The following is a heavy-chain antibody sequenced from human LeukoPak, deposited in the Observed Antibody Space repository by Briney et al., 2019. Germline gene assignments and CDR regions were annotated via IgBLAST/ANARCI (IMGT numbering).Heavy chain of an antibody. CDR1: GFTFSSNY. J-gene: IGHJ4*02. Sequence: GGSLRLSCAASGFTFSSNYMSWVRQAPGKGLEWVSVIYSGGSTYYADSVKGRFTISRDNSKNTLYLQMNSLRAEDTAAYYCARDFIGDGYNAFDYWGQGTLVTVSS. CDR2: IYSGGST. V-gene: IGHV3-66*02. D-gene: IGHD5-24*01. CDR3: ARDFIGDGYNAFDY.